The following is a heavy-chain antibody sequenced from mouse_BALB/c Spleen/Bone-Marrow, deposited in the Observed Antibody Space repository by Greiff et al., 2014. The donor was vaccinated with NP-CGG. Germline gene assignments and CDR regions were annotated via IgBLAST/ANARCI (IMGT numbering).Heavy chain of an antibody. V-gene: IGHV1S29*02. J-gene: IGHJ4*01. CDR1: GNTFTDYN. D-gene: IGHD1-2*01. CDR2: IYPYNGAT. CDR3: AREGGHYDAMDY. Sequence: DVKLQESGPELVNPGASIKISCKASGNTFTDYNIHWVKQSHGKSLEWIGYIYPYNGATGYNQKFNIKATLTVDKSSSTAYMELRSLTSEDSTVYYCAREGGHYDAMDYWGQGTSVTVSS.